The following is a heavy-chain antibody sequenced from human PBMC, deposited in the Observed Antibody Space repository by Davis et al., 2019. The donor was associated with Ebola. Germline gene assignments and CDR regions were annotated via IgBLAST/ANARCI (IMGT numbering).Heavy chain of an antibody. CDR1: GYTFTSYG. CDR2: ISAYNGNT. CDR3: AREGYDYSSLYYYYGMDV. D-gene: IGHD4-11*01. Sequence: VSVKVSCKASGYTFTSYGISWVRQAPGQGLEWMGWISAYNGNTNYAQKLQGRVTMTTDTSTSTAYTELRSLRSDDTAVYYCAREGYDYSSLYYYYGMDVWGQGTTVTVSS. J-gene: IGHJ6*02. V-gene: IGHV1-18*01.